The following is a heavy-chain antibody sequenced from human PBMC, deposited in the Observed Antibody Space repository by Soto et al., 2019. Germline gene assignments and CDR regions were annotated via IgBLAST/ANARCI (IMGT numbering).Heavy chain of an antibody. CDR3: ARDLKSITIFGVVTSDYYYGMDV. CDR2: ISSSSSYI. CDR1: GFTFSSYS. Sequence: PGGSLRLSCAASGFTFSSYSMNWVRQAPGKGLEWVSSISSSSSYIYYADSVKGRFTISRDNAKNSLYLQMNSLRAEDTAVYNCARDLKSITIFGVVTSDYYYGMDVWGQGTTVTVSS. V-gene: IGHV3-21*01. J-gene: IGHJ6*02. D-gene: IGHD3-3*01.